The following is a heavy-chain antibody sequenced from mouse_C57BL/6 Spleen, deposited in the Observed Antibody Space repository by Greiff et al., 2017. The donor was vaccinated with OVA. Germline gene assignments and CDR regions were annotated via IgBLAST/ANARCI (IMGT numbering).Heavy chain of an antibody. J-gene: IGHJ2*01. D-gene: IGHD1-2*01. CDR3: ARTHYSHYFDY. CDR1: GYTFTDYY. Sequence: EVQLQQSGPELVKPGASVKISCKASGYTFTDYYMNWVKQSHGKSLEWIGDINPNNGGTSYNQKFKGKATLTVDKSSSTAYMELRSLTSEDSAVYYCARTHYSHYFDYWGQGTTLTVSS. V-gene: IGHV1-26*01. CDR2: INPNNGGT.